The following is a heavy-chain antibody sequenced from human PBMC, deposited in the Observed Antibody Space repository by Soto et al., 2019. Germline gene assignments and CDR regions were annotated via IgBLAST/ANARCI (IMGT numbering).Heavy chain of an antibody. J-gene: IGHJ6*02. V-gene: IGHV4-4*02. D-gene: IGHD1-7*01. CDR2: IYHSGST. CDR3: ARFTLITGTRDYYYYGMDV. CDR1: GAPIGSINW. Sequence: SETLSLTCAVSGAPIGSINWGGWVAQPPGKGLEWIGEIYHSGSTNYNPSLKSRVTISVDKSKNQFSLKLSSVTAADTAVYYCARFTLITGTRDYYYYGMDVWGQGTTVTVSS.